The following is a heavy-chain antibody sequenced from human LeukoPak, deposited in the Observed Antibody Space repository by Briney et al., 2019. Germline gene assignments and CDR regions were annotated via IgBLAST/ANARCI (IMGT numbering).Heavy chain of an antibody. D-gene: IGHD6-25*01. CDR1: GFTFSTYG. J-gene: IGHJ4*02. Sequence: GGSLRLSCAASGFTFSTYGMHWVRQAPGKGLEWVAVIWYDGSNKYYADSEKGRFTISRDNSKNTLFLQMNSLRAEDTAVYYCAKEFSAAAYYFHYWGQGTLVTVSS. V-gene: IGHV3-33*06. CDR3: AKEFSAAAYYFHY. CDR2: IWYDGSNK.